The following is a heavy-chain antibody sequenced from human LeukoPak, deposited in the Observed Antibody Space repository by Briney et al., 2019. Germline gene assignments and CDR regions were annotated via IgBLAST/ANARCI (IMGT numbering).Heavy chain of an antibody. CDR1: GFTFSRYW. D-gene: IGHD6-13*01. CDR3: AKDMGQQLDTDAFDI. Sequence: PGGSLRLSCAVSGFTFSRYWMTWVRQAPGKGLEWVANIKVDGSEKYYVDAVKGRFTISRDNAKNSLYLQMNSLRAEDMAFYYCAKDMGQQLDTDAFDIWGQGTMVTVSS. V-gene: IGHV3-7*03. CDR2: IKVDGSEK. J-gene: IGHJ3*02.